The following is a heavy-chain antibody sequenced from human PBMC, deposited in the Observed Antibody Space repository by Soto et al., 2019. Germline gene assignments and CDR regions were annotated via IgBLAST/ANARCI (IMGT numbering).Heavy chain of an antibody. V-gene: IGHV3-48*03. Sequence: PGGSLRLSCAASGSTFSSSEMHWVRQAPGKGLEWVAYIRKSGTVIYYAGSVKGRFTISRDNAKNLLYLQMNSLRAEDTAVYFCASVNLRFSYGIDVWGQGTSVTVSS. D-gene: IGHD3-3*01. J-gene: IGHJ6*02. CDR2: IRKSGTVI. CDR3: ASVNLRFSYGIDV. CDR1: GSTFSSSE.